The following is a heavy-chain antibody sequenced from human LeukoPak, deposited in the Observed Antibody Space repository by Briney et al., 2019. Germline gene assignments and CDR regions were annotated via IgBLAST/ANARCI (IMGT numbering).Heavy chain of an antibody. Sequence: GGSLRLSCAASGFTFTTYAMSWVRQAPGKGLEWVSTISGSGAGTYYADPVKGRFAISRDNSKNTLYLQMNSLRAEDTAVYYCAREDSGYDFDYWGQGTLVTVSS. CDR2: ISGSGAGT. CDR1: GFTFTTYA. J-gene: IGHJ4*02. D-gene: IGHD5-12*01. V-gene: IGHV3-23*01. CDR3: AREDSGYDFDY.